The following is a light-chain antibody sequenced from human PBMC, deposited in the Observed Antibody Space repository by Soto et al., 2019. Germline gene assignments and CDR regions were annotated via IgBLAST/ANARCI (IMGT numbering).Light chain of an antibody. V-gene: IGKV2-28*01. CDR2: FGS. Sequence: DIVMTQSPLSMPVTPGEPASISCRSSQSLLQTNGYSYLDWYLQKPGQSPQLLIYFGSNRASGVPDRFSGSGSGTDFTLKISRVEPEDVGAYYYMQVLQPPYTFGQGTKLEIK. CDR3: MQVLQPPYT. CDR1: QSLLQTNGYSY. J-gene: IGKJ2*01.